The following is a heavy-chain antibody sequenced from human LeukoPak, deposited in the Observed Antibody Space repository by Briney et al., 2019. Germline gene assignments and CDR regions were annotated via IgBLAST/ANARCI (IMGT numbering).Heavy chain of an antibody. CDR2: ISGSGGST. J-gene: IGHJ5*02. CDR1: GFTFSSYA. V-gene: IGHV3-23*01. D-gene: IGHD2-8*01. Sequence: GGSLRLSCAASGFTFSSYAMSWVRQAPGKGLEWVSAISGSGGSTYYADSVKGRFTISRDNSKNTLYLQMNSLRAEDTAVYYCAKGYCTNGVCYYTIWFDPWGQGTLVTVSS. CDR3: AKGYCTNGVCYYTIWFDP.